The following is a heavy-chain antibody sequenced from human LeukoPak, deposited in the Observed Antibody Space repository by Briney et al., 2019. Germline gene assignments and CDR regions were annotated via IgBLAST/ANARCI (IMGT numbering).Heavy chain of an antibody. CDR3: ARLNLGYGYFLEATKHDY. D-gene: IGHD5-18*01. CDR1: GFTFSTYP. Sequence: GRSLRLSCAASGFTFSTYPMHWVRQAPGKGLEWVAVISYDDGTNKYYADSVKGRFTIFRDNSKNTLYLQTNSLRAEDTAVYYCARLNLGYGYFLEATKHDYWGQGTLVTVSS. V-gene: IGHV3-30-3*01. CDR2: ISYDDGTNK. J-gene: IGHJ4*02.